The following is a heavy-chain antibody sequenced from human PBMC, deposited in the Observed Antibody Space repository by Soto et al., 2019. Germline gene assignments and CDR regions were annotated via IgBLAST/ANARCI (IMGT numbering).Heavy chain of an antibody. V-gene: IGHV4-59*01. Sequence: KPSETLSLTCTVSGGSINSYYWSWIRQPPGEGLEWIGYIYDSGSTNYNPSLKSRVTMSVDTSKNQFSLKLSSVTAADTAVYYCARGQGHYQGMDVWGQGTTVTVSS. J-gene: IGHJ6*02. CDR2: IYDSGST. CDR1: GGSINSYY. CDR3: ARGQGHYQGMDV.